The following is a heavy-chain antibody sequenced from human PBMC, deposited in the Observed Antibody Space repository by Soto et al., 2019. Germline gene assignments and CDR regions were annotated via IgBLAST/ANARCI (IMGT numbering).Heavy chain of an antibody. CDR1: GYTFTNYG. V-gene: IGHV1-18*01. D-gene: IGHD3-22*01. J-gene: IGHJ4*02. Sequence: QVQLVQSGAEVKTPGASVKVSCKASGYTFTNYGVSWVRQAPGQGLEWMGWISAYNRNTNYAQKLQGRVTMTTDTSTSTAYMELRSLRSDDTATYYCARDKGSSGPYYFDYWGQGTLVTVSS. CDR2: ISAYNRNT. CDR3: ARDKGSSGPYYFDY.